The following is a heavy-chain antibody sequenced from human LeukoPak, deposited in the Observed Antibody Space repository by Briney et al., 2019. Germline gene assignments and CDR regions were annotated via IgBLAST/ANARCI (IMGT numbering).Heavy chain of an antibody. CDR1: GFTFSSYA. D-gene: IGHD2-21*02. CDR3: TKDPHAVVTPRLY. V-gene: IGHV3-30-3*01. J-gene: IGHJ4*02. Sequence: GGSLRLSCAASGFTFSSYAMHWVRQAPGKGLEWVAVISYDGSNKYYADSVKGRFTISRDNSKNTLYLQMNSLRAEDTAIYYCTKDPHAVVTPRLYWGQGILVTVSS. CDR2: ISYDGSNK.